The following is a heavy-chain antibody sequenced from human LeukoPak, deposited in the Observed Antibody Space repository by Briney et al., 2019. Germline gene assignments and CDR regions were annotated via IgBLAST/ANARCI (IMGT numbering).Heavy chain of an antibody. D-gene: IGHD6-19*01. CDR2: IIPIFGTA. CDR3: ARGEVAVYLFDY. CDR1: GGTFSSYA. Sequence: SVKVSCKASGGTFSSYAISWVRQAPGQGLEWMGGIIPIFGTANYAQKFQGRVTITADESTSTAYMELSSLRSEDTAVYYCARGEVAVYLFDYWGQGTLVTVSS. J-gene: IGHJ4*02. V-gene: IGHV1-69*13.